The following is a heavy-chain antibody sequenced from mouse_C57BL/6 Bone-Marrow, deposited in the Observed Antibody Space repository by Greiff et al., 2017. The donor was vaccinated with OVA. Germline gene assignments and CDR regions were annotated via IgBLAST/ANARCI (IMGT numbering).Heavy chain of an antibody. J-gene: IGHJ1*03. CDR2: IYPGDGDT. CDR1: GYAFSSSW. Sequence: QVQLQQPGAELVKPGASVKMSCKASGYAFSSSWMNWVKQRPGKGLEWIGRIYPGDGDTNYNGKFKGKATLTADKSSSTAYMQLSSLTSEDSAVYFCARAIITTVVAPYWYFDVWGTGTTVTVSS. CDR3: ARAIITTVVAPYWYFDV. V-gene: IGHV1-82*01. D-gene: IGHD1-1*01.